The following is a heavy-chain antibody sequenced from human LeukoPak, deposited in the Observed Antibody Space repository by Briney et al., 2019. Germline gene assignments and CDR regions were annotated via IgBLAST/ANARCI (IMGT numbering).Heavy chain of an antibody. V-gene: IGHV1-18*01. J-gene: IGHJ6*02. CDR2: ISDYNGST. Sequence: GSVTVSCKASGYTFTRYGISWVRQAGGKGLEWMGLISDYNGSTNYAQKLQGRGIMTTDKTTSTAYMELRSLRSDDTAVYYYSRESHGGPAASNYGMDFWGQGTTVTVSS. CDR3: SRESHGGPAASNYGMDF. D-gene: IGHD2-2*01. CDR1: GYTFTRYG.